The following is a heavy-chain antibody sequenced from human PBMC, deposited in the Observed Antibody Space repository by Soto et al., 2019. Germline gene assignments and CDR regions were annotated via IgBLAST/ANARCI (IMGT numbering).Heavy chain of an antibody. CDR2: ISGSGGST. V-gene: IGHV3-23*01. J-gene: IGHJ6*02. Sequence: GGSLRLSCAASGFTFSSYAMSWVRQAPGKGLEWVSAISGSGGSTYYADSVKGRFTISRDNSKNTLYLQMNSLRAEDTAVYYCAKYLLLTWDYYYGMDVWGQGTTVTVSS. CDR3: AKYLLLTWDYYYGMDV. CDR1: GFTFSSYA. D-gene: IGHD2-15*01.